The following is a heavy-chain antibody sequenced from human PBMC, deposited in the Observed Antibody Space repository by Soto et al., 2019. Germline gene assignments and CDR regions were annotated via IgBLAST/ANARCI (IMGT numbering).Heavy chain of an antibody. V-gene: IGHV3-15*01. CDR1: GFTFSNAW. D-gene: IGHD6-6*01. CDR2: IKSKTDGGTT. CDR3: TTEREGQLERLDAFYI. J-gene: IGHJ3*02. Sequence: EVQLVESGGGLVKPGGSLRLSCAASGFTFSNAWMSWVRQAPGKGLEWVGRIKSKTDGGTTDYAAPVKGRFTISRDDSKNTLYLQMNSLKTEDTAGYYCTTEREGQLERLDAFYIWGQGTMVTVSS.